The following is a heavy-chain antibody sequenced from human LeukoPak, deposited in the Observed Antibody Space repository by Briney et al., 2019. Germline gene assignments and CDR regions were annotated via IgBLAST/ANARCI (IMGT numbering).Heavy chain of an antibody. V-gene: IGHV3-7*01. J-gene: IGHJ4*02. Sequence: GGSLRLSCAASGFNFSSYWMIWVRQAPGKGLEWVANIKQDGSEKYYVDSVKGRFTISRDNAKNSLYLQMNSLRAEDTAVYYCARERVGVVLMVYAIRALDYWGQGTLVTVSS. CDR1: GFNFSSYW. CDR3: ARERVGVVLMVYAIRALDY. CDR2: IKQDGSEK. D-gene: IGHD2-8*01.